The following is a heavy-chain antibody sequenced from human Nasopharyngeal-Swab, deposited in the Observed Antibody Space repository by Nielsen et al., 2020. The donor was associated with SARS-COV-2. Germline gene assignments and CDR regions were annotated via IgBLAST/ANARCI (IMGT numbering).Heavy chain of an antibody. CDR1: GDSVSNNGAT. J-gene: IGHJ6*04. V-gene: IGHV6-1*01. Sequence: SETLSLTCVISGDSVSNNGATWNWIRQSPSRGLEWLGRTYYRSKWKSDYAVSVTSRLTINPDTSKNQFSLQLSSVTPEDTAIYYCVRGGVYYYGMDVWGKGTTVTVSS. D-gene: IGHD6-25*01. CDR2: TYYRSKWKS. CDR3: VRGGVYYYGMDV.